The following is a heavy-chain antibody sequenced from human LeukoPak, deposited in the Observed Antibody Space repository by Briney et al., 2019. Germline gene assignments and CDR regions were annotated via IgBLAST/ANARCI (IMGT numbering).Heavy chain of an antibody. CDR1: GGSISKSPYY. V-gene: IGHV4-39*07. J-gene: IGHJ4*02. D-gene: IGHD6-19*01. CDR2: VSNSGSA. Sequence: SETLSLTCTVSGGSISKSPYYWAWIRQPPGKGLEWIGSVSNSGSAYYNASPKSRVTISVDTSKNHFSLKVSSVTAADMAIYYCARFSSGWFYFDYWGQGTLVTVSS. CDR3: ARFSSGWFYFDY.